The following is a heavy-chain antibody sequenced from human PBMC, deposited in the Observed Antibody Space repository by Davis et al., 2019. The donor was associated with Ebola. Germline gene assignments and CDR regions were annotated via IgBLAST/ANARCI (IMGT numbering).Heavy chain of an antibody. J-gene: IGHJ4*02. V-gene: IGHV3-21*01. CDR2: IVSTSYM. Sequence: GESLKIFCEVSGFTFSSYRMNWVRQAPGKGLEWVSSIVSTSYMYYADSVKGRFTISRDNSKNTLYLQMNSLRPDDTAVYYCSKRKGWFGELSPLDYWGQGTLVTVSS. CDR3: SKRKGWFGELSPLDY. D-gene: IGHD3-10*01. CDR1: GFTFSSYR.